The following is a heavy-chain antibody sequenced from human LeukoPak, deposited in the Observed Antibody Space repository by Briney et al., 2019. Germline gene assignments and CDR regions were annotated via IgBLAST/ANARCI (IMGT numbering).Heavy chain of an antibody. CDR2: ISSSSSYI. CDR3: AREDTWWLQVDY. Sequence: PGGSLRLSCAASGFTFSSYSMNWVRQAPGKGLEWVSSISSSSSYIYYAGSVKGRFTISRDNAKNSLYLQMNSLRAEDTAVYYCAREDTWWLQVDYWGQGTLVTVSS. V-gene: IGHV3-21*01. D-gene: IGHD5-12*01. CDR1: GFTFSSYS. J-gene: IGHJ4*02.